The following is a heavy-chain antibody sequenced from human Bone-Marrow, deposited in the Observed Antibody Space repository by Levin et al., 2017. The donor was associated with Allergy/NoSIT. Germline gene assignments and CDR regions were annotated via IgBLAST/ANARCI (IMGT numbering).Heavy chain of an antibody. CDR1: GGSIRSYY. CDR2: IYYSGST. J-gene: IGHJ4*02. D-gene: IGHD3-22*01. V-gene: IGHV4-59*08. CDR3: ARYDSSGYQPYYFDY. Sequence: PSQTLSLTCTVSGGSIRSYYWSWIRQPPGKGLEWIGYIYYSGSTTYNPSLESRVTISVDTSKNQFSLNLISLTAADTAVYYCARYDSSGYQPYYFDYWGQGALVTVSS.